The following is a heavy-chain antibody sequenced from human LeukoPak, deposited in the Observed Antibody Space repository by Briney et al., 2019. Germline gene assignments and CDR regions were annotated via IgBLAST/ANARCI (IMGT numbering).Heavy chain of an antibody. CDR1: GYTFTGYY. V-gene: IGHV1-2*02. CDR3: ARGNLSGWYSDY. D-gene: IGHD6-19*01. J-gene: IGHJ4*02. Sequence: ASVKVSCKASGYTFTGYYMHWVRQAPGQGLEWMGWINPNSGGTNYAQKFQGRVTMTRDTSISTAYMERSRLRSDDTAVYYCARGNLSGWYSDYWGQGTLVTVSS. CDR2: INPNSGGT.